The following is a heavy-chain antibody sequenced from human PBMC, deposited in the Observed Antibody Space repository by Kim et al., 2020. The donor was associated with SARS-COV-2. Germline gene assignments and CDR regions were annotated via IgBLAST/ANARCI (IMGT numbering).Heavy chain of an antibody. CDR3: ARVQLELRYYYYYYYMDV. J-gene: IGHJ6*03. D-gene: IGHD1-1*01. V-gene: IGHV1-18*01. Sequence: ASVKVSCKASGYTFTSYGISWVRQAPGQGLEWMGWISAYNGNTNYAQKLQGRVTMTTDTSTSTAYMELRSLRSDDTAVYYCARVQLELRYYYYYYYMDVWGKGTTVTVSS. CDR1: GYTFTSYG. CDR2: ISAYNGNT.